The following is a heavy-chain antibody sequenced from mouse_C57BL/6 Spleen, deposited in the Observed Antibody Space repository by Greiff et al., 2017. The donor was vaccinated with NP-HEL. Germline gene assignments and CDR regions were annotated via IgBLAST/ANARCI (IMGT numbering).Heavy chain of an antibody. J-gene: IGHJ2*01. CDR2: IYPGDGDT. Sequence: VMLVESGPELVKPGASVKISCKASGYAFSSSWMNWVKQRPGKGLEWIGRIYPGDGDTNYNGKFKGKATLTADKSSSTAYMQLSSLTSEDSAVYFCARGVAKAGHYFDYWGQGTTLTVSS. V-gene: IGHV1-82*01. CDR3: ARGVAKAGHYFDY. D-gene: IGHD1-1*01. CDR1: GYAFSSSW.